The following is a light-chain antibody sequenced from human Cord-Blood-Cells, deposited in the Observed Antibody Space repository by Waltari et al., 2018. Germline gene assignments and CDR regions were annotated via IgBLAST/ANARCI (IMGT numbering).Light chain of an antibody. CDR3: QQYNNWPLT. CDR2: GAS. CDR1: QRVSSN. Sequence: EIVMTQSLATLSVSPGERATLSCRASQRVSSNLAWYQQKPGQAPRLLIYGASTRATGIPARFSGSGSGTEFTLTISSLQSEDFAVYYCQQYNNWPLTFGGGTKVEIK. V-gene: IGKV3-15*01. J-gene: IGKJ4*01.